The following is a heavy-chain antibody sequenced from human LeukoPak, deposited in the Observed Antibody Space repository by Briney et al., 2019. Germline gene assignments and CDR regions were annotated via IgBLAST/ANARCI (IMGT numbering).Heavy chain of an antibody. Sequence: ASVTVSCKASGYTFTSYDINWVRQATGQGLEWMGWMNPNSGNTGYARKFQGRVTITRNTSISTAYMELSSLRSEDTAVYYCARASYYDFWSGYYSFYMDVWGKGTTVTVSS. V-gene: IGHV1-8*01. CDR3: ARASYYDFWSGYYSFYMDV. CDR1: GYTFTSYD. J-gene: IGHJ6*03. D-gene: IGHD3-3*01. CDR2: MNPNSGNT.